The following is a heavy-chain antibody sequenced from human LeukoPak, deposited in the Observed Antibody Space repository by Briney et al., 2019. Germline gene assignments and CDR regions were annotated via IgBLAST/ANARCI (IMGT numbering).Heavy chain of an antibody. D-gene: IGHD3-3*01. CDR1: GGSVSSGRFX. V-gene: IGHV4-39*01. J-gene: IGHJ1*01. Sequence: SETLSLTCTVSGGSVSSGRFXXGXXXXXXXXXLEWVGSIYYSXXTXXNXXXXSRXXXSVDTSKNQFSLKLTSVTAADTAVYYCARNGDYWSVSHWGQGTLVTVSS. CDR3: ARNGDYWSVSH. CDR2: IYYSXXT.